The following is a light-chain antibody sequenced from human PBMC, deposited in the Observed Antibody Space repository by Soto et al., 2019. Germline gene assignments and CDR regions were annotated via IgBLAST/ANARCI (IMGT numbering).Light chain of an antibody. J-gene: IGKJ4*01. CDR3: HQSYSSPFT. CDR1: QKINSY. V-gene: IGKV1-39*01. CDR2: AAS. Sequence: DIQMTQSPSSLSASIGDTVTITCRASQKINSYLNWYQHRPTKAPRLLIFAASSLQSGVPSRFSGSGSGPYFTLTIINLQPEDFAVYYCHQSYSSPFTLGGGTKVDI.